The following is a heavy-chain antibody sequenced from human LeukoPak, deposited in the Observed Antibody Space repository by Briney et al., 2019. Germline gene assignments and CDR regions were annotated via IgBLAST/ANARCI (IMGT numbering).Heavy chain of an antibody. V-gene: IGHV3-48*04. CDR2: ISSSSSTI. CDR1: GFTFSSYS. D-gene: IGHD1-26*01. Sequence: PGGSLRLSCAASGFTFSSYSMNWVRQAPGKGLEWVSYISSSSSTIYYADSVKGRFTISRDNAKNSLYLQMNSLRAEDTAVYYCARESRQWELLSYYYGMDVWGQGTTVTVSS. CDR3: ARESRQWELLSYYYGMDV. J-gene: IGHJ6*02.